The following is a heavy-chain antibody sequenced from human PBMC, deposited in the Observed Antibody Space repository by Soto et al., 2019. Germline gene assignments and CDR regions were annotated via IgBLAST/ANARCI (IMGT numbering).Heavy chain of an antibody. Sequence: QVQLQESGPGLVKPSQTLSLTCTVSGGSISSGDYYWSWIRQPPGKGLEWIGYIYYSGSTYYNPSLKSRVTIPVDTSKIQFSLKLSSVTAADTAVYYCAPSLEDVMIVPFIDYWGQGTLVTVSS. CDR1: GGSISSGDYY. CDR3: APSLEDVMIVPFIDY. CDR2: IYYSGST. J-gene: IGHJ4*02. D-gene: IGHD3-22*01. V-gene: IGHV4-30-4*01.